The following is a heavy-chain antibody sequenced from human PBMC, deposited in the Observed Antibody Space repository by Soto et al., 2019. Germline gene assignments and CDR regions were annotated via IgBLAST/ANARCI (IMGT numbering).Heavy chain of an antibody. CDR2: VYYTGST. Sequence: ASETLSLTCTVSGGSVSNSSHYWTWIRQPPGKGLEWIGYVYYTGSTNYNPSLHSRVTISVDTSKNQFSLTLSSVTAADTAVYYCARADSCSGGSCCPDYWGQGTLVTVSS. CDR1: GGSVSNSSHY. V-gene: IGHV4-61*01. J-gene: IGHJ4*02. CDR3: ARADSCSGGSCCPDY. D-gene: IGHD2-15*01.